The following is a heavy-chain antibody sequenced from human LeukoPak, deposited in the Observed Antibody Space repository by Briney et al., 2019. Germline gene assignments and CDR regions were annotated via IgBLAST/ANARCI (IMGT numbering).Heavy chain of an antibody. CDR2: ISPSGGST. J-gene: IGHJ4*02. CDR1: GYTFTSYY. CDR3: ARLITGSYYYDSSGYLDY. Sequence: ASVKVSCKASGYTFTSYYMHWVRQAPGQGLEWMGIISPSGGSTSYAQKFQGRVTMTRDTSTSTVYMELSSLRSEDTAVYYCARLITGSYYYDSSGYLDYWGQGTLVTVSS. D-gene: IGHD3-22*01. V-gene: IGHV1-46*01.